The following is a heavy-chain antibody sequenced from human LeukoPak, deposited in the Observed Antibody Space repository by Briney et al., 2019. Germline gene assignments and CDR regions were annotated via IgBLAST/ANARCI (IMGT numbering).Heavy chain of an antibody. D-gene: IGHD2-21*01. V-gene: IGHV4-39*07. Sequence: SETLSLTCTVSGGSISSSSYYWGWIRQPPGKGLEWIGSIYYSGSTYYNPSLKSRVTISVDTSKNQFSLKLSSVTAADTAVYYCARGGGAGLLPNWGQGTLVTVSS. J-gene: IGHJ4*02. CDR1: GGSISSSSYY. CDR3: ARGGGAGLLPN. CDR2: IYYSGST.